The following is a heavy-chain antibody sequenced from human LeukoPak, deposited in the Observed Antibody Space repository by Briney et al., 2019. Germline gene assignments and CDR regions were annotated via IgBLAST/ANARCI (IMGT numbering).Heavy chain of an antibody. CDR1: DYSISSGYY. CDR3: ARILTGATFPHAFDI. V-gene: IGHV4-38-2*02. D-gene: IGHD1-26*01. J-gene: IGHJ3*02. CDR2: IYHSGST. Sequence: SETLSLTCTVSDYSISSGYYWGWIRQPPGKGLEWIGSIYHSGSTYYNPSLKSRVTISVDTSKNQFSLKLSSVTAADTAVYYCARILTGATFPHAFDIWGQGTMVTVSS.